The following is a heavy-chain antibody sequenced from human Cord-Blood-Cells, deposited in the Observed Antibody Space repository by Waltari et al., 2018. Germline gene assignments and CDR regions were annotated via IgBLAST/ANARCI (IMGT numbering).Heavy chain of an antibody. CDR2: INHSGST. CDR1: GGSFRGYY. J-gene: IGHJ4*02. CDR3: ARDIAVAGTGD. Sequence: QVQLQQWGAGLLKPSATLSLPCAVYGGSFRGYYWSWIRQPPGKGLEWIGEINHSGSTNYNPSLKSRVTISVDTSKNQFSLKLSSVTAADTAVYYCARDIAVAGTGDWGQGTLVTVSS. D-gene: IGHD6-19*01. V-gene: IGHV4-34*01.